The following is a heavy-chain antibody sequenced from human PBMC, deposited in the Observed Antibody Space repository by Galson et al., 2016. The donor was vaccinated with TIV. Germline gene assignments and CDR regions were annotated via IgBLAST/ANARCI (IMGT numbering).Heavy chain of an antibody. J-gene: IGHJ4*02. CDR2: IKPNRGDT. CDR3: ARGFGVLTGNYLPKDFDY. V-gene: IGHV1-2*02. D-gene: IGHD3-9*01. Sequence: SCKASGYKFIGYHVHWVRQAPGRGLEWMGWIKPNRGDTNVAQKFRGRVTMTRDTSITTAYLELSGLRSDDTAVYYCARGFGVLTGNYLPKDFDYWGQGTLVTVSS. CDR1: GYKFIGYH.